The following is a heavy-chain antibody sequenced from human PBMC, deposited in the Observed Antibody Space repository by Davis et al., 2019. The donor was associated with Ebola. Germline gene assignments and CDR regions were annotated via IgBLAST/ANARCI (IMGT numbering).Heavy chain of an antibody. CDR3: ARLRQQLWLPTIGTEFDY. CDR2: IYPGDSDT. CDR1: GYSFTSYW. J-gene: IGHJ4*02. D-gene: IGHD5-18*01. Sequence: PGGSLRLSCKGSGYSFTSYWIGWVRQMPGKGLEWMGIIYPGDSDTRYSPSFQGQVTISADKSISTAYLQWSSLKASDTAMYYCARLRQQLWLPTIGTEFDYWGQGTLVTVSS. V-gene: IGHV5-51*01.